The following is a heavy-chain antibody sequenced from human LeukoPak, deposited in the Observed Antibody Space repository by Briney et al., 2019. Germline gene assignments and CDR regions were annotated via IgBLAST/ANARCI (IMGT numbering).Heavy chain of an antibody. D-gene: IGHD3-10*02. Sequence: GGSLRLSCAAAGFTFSTYWMHWVRQVPGKGLVWVSRINSDGRTTGYADSVKGRFTISRDNAKNTLYLQMNSLRVEDTAVYYCGSPRTFSGRNVLDMWGQGTMVTVSS. CDR3: GSPRTFSGRNVLDM. V-gene: IGHV3-74*01. CDR2: INSDGRTT. J-gene: IGHJ3*02. CDR1: GFTFSTYW.